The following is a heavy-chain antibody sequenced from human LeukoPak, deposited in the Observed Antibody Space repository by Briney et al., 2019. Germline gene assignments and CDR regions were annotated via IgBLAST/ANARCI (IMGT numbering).Heavy chain of an antibody. CDR2: IIPIFGTA. CDR1: GGTFSSYA. D-gene: IGHD3-10*01. Sequence: ASVKVSCKASGGTFSSYAISWVRQAPGQGLEWMGGIIPIFGTANYAQKFQGRVTITTDESTSTAYMELSSLRSEDTAVYYCAKFVVTMVRGEGFDYWGQGTLVTVSS. J-gene: IGHJ4*02. CDR3: AKFVVTMVRGEGFDY. V-gene: IGHV1-69*05.